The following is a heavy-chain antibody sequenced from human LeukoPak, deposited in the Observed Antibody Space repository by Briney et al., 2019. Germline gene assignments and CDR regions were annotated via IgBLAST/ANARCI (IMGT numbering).Heavy chain of an antibody. Sequence: GGSLRLSCAASGFTFSSYAMSWVRQAPGKGLEWVSAISGSGGSTYYADSVKCRFTISRDNSKNTLYLQMNSLRAEDTAVYYCAKDRTHDYGDYEAFDIWGQGTMVTVSS. J-gene: IGHJ3*02. V-gene: IGHV3-23*01. CDR1: GFTFSSYA. CDR2: ISGSGGST. CDR3: AKDRTHDYGDYEAFDI. D-gene: IGHD4-17*01.